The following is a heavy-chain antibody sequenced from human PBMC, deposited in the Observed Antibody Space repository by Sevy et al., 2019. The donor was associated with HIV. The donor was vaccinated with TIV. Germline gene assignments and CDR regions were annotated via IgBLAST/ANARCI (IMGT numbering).Heavy chain of an antibody. V-gene: IGHV3-30*04. J-gene: IGHJ6*02. CDR2: ISYDGSNK. CDR3: ARAVSSSSSPYYYYYGMDV. CDR1: GFTFSSYA. D-gene: IGHD6-6*01. Sequence: GGSLRLSCAASGFTFSSYAMHWVRQAPGKGLEWVAVISYDGSNKYYADSVKGRFTISRDNSKNTLYLQMNSLRAEDTAVYYCARAVSSSSSPYYYYYGMDVWGQGTTVTASS.